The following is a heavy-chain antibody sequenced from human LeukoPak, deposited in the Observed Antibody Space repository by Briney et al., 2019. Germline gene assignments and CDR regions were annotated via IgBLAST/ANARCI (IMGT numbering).Heavy chain of an antibody. D-gene: IGHD3-16*01. CDR2: ISSSGSTI. CDR3: ARDPTSGAFDI. J-gene: IGHJ3*02. CDR1: EFTFTSYE. Sequence: GGSLRLSCAASEFTFTSYEMNWVRQAPGKGLEWVSYISSSGSTIYYADSVKGRFTISRDNSKNTLYLQMNSLRAEDTAVYYCARDPTSGAFDIWGQGTMVTVSS. V-gene: IGHV3-48*03.